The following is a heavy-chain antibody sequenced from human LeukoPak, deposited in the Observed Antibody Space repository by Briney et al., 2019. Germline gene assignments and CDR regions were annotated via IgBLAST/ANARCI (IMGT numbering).Heavy chain of an antibody. Sequence: GGSLRLSCAASGFTFSSYGMHWVRQAPGKGLEWVAVIWYDGSNKYYADSVKGRFTISRDNSKNTLYLQMNSLRAEDTAVYYCARGLLVGATSFDYWGQGSLVTVSS. J-gene: IGHJ4*02. D-gene: IGHD1-26*01. CDR2: IWYDGSNK. V-gene: IGHV3-33*01. CDR1: GFTFSSYG. CDR3: ARGLLVGATSFDY.